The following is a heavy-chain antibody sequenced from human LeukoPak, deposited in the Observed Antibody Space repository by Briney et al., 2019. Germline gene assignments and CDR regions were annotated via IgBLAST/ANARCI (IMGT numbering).Heavy chain of an antibody. V-gene: IGHV4-59*08. CDR3: ARRRDGYNGEFGY. J-gene: IGHJ4*02. Sequence: SETLSLTCTVSGGSISSYYWSWIRHPPGKGLEWIGYIYYSGSTNYNPSLKSRVTISVDTSKNQFSLKLSSVTAADTAVYYCARRRDGYNGEFGYWGQGTLVTVSS. D-gene: IGHD5-24*01. CDR1: GGSISSYY. CDR2: IYYSGST.